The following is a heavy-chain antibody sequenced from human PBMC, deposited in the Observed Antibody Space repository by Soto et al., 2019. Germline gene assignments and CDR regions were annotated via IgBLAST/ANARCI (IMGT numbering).Heavy chain of an antibody. CDR1: GGSISTYY. Sequence: SETLSLTCTVSGGSISTYYWSWIRQPPGKGLEWIGYIYSSGNTNSNPSLKSRVTILVDTSKNQFSLKLSSVTAADTAVYYWARHIKGSGSFYLNVVDFWGRGTLVT. V-gene: IGHV4-59*08. D-gene: IGHD3-10*01. CDR3: ARHIKGSGSFYLNVVDF. J-gene: IGHJ4*02. CDR2: IYSSGNT.